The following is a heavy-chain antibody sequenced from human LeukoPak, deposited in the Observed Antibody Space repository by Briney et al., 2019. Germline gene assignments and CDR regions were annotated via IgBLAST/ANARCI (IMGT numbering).Heavy chain of an antibody. CDR2: ISGSGGST. J-gene: IGHJ4*02. Sequence: PGGSLRLSCAASGFTFSSYAMSWVRQAPGKGLEWVSAISGSGGSTYYADSVKGRFTISRGNSKNTLYLQVNSLRAEDTAVYYCAKVLSPSYYDFWSGYPLDYWGQGTLVTVSS. D-gene: IGHD3-3*01. CDR3: AKVLSPSYYDFWSGYPLDY. V-gene: IGHV3-23*01. CDR1: GFTFSSYA.